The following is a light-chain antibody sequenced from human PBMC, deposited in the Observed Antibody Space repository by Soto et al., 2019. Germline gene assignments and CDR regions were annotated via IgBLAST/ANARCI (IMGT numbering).Light chain of an antibody. CDR2: QVS. CDR3: SSYTSSSTGV. Sequence: QSVLTQPPSVSGSPGQSVTISCTGTSSDVGSYNRVSWYQQPPGTAPKLMIYQVSNRPSGVPDRFSGSKSGNTASLTISGLQAEDEADYYCSSYTSSSTGVFGGGTQLTVL. J-gene: IGLJ3*02. V-gene: IGLV2-18*02. CDR1: SSDVGSYNR.